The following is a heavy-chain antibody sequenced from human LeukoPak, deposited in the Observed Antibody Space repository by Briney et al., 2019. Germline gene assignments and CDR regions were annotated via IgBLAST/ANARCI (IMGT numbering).Heavy chain of an antibody. CDR1: GGTFSSYA. CDR3: ARSRRFDSSGPYQH. Sequence: SVKVSCKASGGTFSSYAISWLRQAPAQGLEWMGGIIPIFGTANYAQKFQGRVTINADESTSTAYMELSSLRSEDTAVYYCARSRRFDSSGPYQHWGQGTLVTVSS. V-gene: IGHV1-69*01. J-gene: IGHJ1*01. CDR2: IIPIFGTA. D-gene: IGHD3-22*01.